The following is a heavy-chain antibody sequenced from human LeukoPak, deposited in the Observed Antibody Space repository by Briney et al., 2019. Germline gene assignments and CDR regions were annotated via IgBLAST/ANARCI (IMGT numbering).Heavy chain of an antibody. CDR2: ISSSSSYI. CDR1: GFTFSSYS. D-gene: IGHD2-2*02. V-gene: IGHV3-21*01. J-gene: IGHJ6*02. Sequence: GGSLRLSCAASGFTFSSYSMNWVRQAPGKGLEWVSSISSSSSYIYYADSVKGRFTISRDNAKNSLYLQMNSLRAEDTAVYYCARDGHIVVVPAAISYYYYGMGVWGQGTTVTVSS. CDR3: ARDGHIVVVPAAISYYYYGMGV.